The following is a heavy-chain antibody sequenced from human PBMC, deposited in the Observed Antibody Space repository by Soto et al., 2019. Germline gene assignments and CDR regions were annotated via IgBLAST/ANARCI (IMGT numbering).Heavy chain of an antibody. J-gene: IGHJ5*02. CDR2: INSVSGGT. V-gene: IGHV1-2*02. Sequence: QVQLVQSGAEVKKSGASVKVSCQASGDSFNPDYFLHYFHWVRQAPGQGLEWLGWINSVSGGTNYAQDFQGRLTLTRDTSTSTVYMELTRLTSDDTAVYYCARDGVVEAGSHSWMDTWGQGTLVTVSS. CDR3: ARDGVVEAGSHSWMDT. CDR1: GDSFNPDYFLHY. D-gene: IGHD3-3*01.